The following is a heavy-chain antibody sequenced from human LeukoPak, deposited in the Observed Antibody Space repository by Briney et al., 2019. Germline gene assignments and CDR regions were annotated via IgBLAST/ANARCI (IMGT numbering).Heavy chain of an antibody. CDR2: ISYDGSNK. CDR1: GFTFRSHW. Sequence: GGSLRLSCEASGFTFRSHWMTWVRQAPGKGLEWVAVISYDGSNKCYADSVKGRFTISRDNSKNTLYLQMNSLRAEDTAVYYCARAGEGSYYYFDYWGQGTLVTVSS. J-gene: IGHJ4*02. V-gene: IGHV3-30-3*01. CDR3: ARAGEGSYYYFDY. D-gene: IGHD1-26*01.